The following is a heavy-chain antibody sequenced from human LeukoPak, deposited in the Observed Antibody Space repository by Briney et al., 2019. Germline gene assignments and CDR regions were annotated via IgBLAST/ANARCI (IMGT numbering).Heavy chain of an antibody. CDR3: AGHGTASVYGDSIDY. D-gene: IGHD4-17*01. CDR1: GYTFTNYW. CDR2: IYPGDSDT. J-gene: IGHJ4*02. V-gene: IGHV5-51*01. Sequence: GESLKISCQISGYTFTNYWIGWVRQMPGKGLEWMGIIYPGDSDTRYSPSFQGQVTVSADKSISTAYLQWSSLKASDTAIYYCAGHGTASVYGDSIDYWGQGTLVTVSS.